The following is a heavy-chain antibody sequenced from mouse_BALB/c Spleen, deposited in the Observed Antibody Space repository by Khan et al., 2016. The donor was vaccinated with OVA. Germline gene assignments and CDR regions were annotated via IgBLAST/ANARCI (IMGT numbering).Heavy chain of an antibody. CDR2: ISGDSNTI. CDR3: ATSYFYGYYFDY. Sequence: EVQLVESGGGLVQPGGSRKLSCAASGFTFNSYGMHWVRQAPEKGLEWVAYISGDSNTIYYADTVKGRFNISRDNPKNTLFLQMTSLMSEDTAMYYCATSYFYGYYFDYWGPGTTLTVS. D-gene: IGHD1-1*01. CDR1: GFTFNSYG. J-gene: IGHJ2*01. V-gene: IGHV5-17*02.